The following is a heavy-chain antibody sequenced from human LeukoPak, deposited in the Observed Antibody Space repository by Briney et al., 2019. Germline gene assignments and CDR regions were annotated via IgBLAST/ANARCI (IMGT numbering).Heavy chain of an antibody. V-gene: IGHV3-21*01. CDR2: ISSSSSYI. J-gene: IGHJ4*02. D-gene: IGHD3-10*01. CDR3: ARETGGPSLMVIDY. CDR1: GFIFSSFS. Sequence: PGGSLRLSCAASGFIFSSFSMNWVRQAPGKGLEWVSSISSSSSYIYYADSVKGRFTISRDNANNSLFLQMNSLRAEDTAVYYCARETGGPSLMVIDYWGQGTLVTVSS.